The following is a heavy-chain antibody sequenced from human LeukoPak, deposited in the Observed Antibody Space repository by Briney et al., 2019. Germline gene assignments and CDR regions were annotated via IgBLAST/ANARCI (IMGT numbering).Heavy chain of an antibody. J-gene: IGHJ4*02. Sequence: SQTLSLTFAISGDSVSVNRAGWNWIRQSPSRGLEWLGRTYYRSKWYYDYAVSVKGRITFTPVTSRNQFSLQLNSVTPEDTAVYYCARELGYDGSGYRFAYSSQGTLVTVSS. CDR3: ARELGYDGSGYRFAY. V-gene: IGHV6-1*01. D-gene: IGHD3-22*01. CDR1: GDSVSVNRAG. CDR2: TYYRSKWYY.